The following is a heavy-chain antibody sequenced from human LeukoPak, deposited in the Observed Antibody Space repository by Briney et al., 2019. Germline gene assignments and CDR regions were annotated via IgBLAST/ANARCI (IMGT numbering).Heavy chain of an antibody. D-gene: IGHD3-10*01. CDR3: ARMYFFASGSYSSFDY. Sequence: ASVKASCKASGYTFSTYGISWVRQAPGQGLEWMGWISVYNGNTNYAKKFQGRITMTTDTSSSTAYMDLRSLRSDDTAVYYCARMYFFASGSYSSFDYWGQGALVTVSS. CDR1: GYTFSTYG. J-gene: IGHJ4*02. V-gene: IGHV1-18*01. CDR2: ISVYNGNT.